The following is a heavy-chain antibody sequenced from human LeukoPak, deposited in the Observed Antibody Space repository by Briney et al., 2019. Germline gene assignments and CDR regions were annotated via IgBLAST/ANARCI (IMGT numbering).Heavy chain of an antibody. Sequence: SETLSLTCSVYGGSFSGYYWSWIRQPPGKGREWIGEINHSVSTNYNPSLESRVTISVDTSKTQFSLKLSSVTAADTAVYYCARGGYSSGWALGDYYYYYGMDVWGQGTTVTVSS. J-gene: IGHJ6*02. CDR1: GGSFSGYY. CDR2: INHSVST. V-gene: IGHV4-34*01. D-gene: IGHD6-19*01. CDR3: ARGGYSSGWALGDYYYYYGMDV.